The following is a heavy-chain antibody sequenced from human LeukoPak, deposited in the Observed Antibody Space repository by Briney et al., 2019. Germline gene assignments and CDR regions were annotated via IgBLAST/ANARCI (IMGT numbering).Heavy chain of an antibody. V-gene: IGHV4-61*02. D-gene: IGHD2-2*01. CDR2: IYTSGST. CDR3: ARFGRYCSSTSCLYAFDI. J-gene: IGHJ3*02. Sequence: PSQTLSLTCTVSGGSISSGCYYWSWIRQPAGKGLEWIVRIYTSGSTNYNPSLKSRVTISVDTSKNQFSLKLSSVTAADTAVYYCARFGRYCSSTSCLYAFDIWGQGTMVTVSS. CDR1: GGSISSGCYY.